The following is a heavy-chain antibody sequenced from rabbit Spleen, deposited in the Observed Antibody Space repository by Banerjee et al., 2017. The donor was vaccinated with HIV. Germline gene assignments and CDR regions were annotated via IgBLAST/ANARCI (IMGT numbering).Heavy chain of an antibody. CDR2: IDPVFGST. V-gene: IGHV1S40*01. CDR3: VREAGYAGYGDGNL. CDR1: GFIFSDNYA. J-gene: IGHJ4*01. Sequence: QSLEESGGDLVKPGASLTLTCTASGFIFSDNYAMCWVRQAPGKGLEWIGYIDPVFGSTVYASWVNGRFSISSHNAQNTLYLQLNSLTAADTATYFCVREAGYAGYGDGNLWGPGTLVTVS. D-gene: IGHD7-1*01.